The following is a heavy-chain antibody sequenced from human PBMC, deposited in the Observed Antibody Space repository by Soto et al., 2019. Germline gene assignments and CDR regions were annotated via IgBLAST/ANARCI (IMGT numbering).Heavy chain of an antibody. CDR3: AREKFSNYFDP. Sequence: QVQLVQSGAEVKKPGSSVKVSCKSSGGTFNSYRISWVRQARGQGLEWMGGLIPMFGTPNYAQKFQGRLTITADDSTSTVYMELSSLRSEDTAMYYCAREKFSNYFDPWGQGSLVTVSS. V-gene: IGHV1-69*01. D-gene: IGHD4-4*01. J-gene: IGHJ5*02. CDR1: GGTFNSYR. CDR2: LIPMFGTP.